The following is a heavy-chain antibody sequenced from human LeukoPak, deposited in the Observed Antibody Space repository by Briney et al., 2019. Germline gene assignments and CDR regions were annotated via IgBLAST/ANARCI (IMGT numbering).Heavy chain of an antibody. J-gene: IGHJ4*02. Sequence: SETLSLTCAVYGGSFSGYYWSWIRQPPGKGLEWIGEINHSGSTNYNPSLKSRVTISVDTSKNQFSLKLSSVTAADTAVYYCARFPYQVVPAAMPFDYWGQGTLVTVSS. D-gene: IGHD2-2*01. CDR1: GGSFSGYY. V-gene: IGHV4-34*01. CDR3: ARFPYQVVPAAMPFDY. CDR2: INHSGST.